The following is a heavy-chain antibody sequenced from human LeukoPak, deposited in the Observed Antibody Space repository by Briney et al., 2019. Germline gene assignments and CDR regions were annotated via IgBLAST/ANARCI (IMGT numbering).Heavy chain of an antibody. CDR3: VRDERRLAAGGEHYFDY. CDR2: INPYIDDK. D-gene: IGHD2-21*01. Sequence: GASVKVSCKASGYSLISGPMSWVRQAPGRGLERMGWINPYIDDKHSAPKFQGRVTLTTDTSTNTAYMELRDLTSDDTAMYFCVRDERRLAAGGEHYFDYWGQGTLVTVSS. J-gene: IGHJ4*02. CDR1: GYSLISGP. V-gene: IGHV1-18*01.